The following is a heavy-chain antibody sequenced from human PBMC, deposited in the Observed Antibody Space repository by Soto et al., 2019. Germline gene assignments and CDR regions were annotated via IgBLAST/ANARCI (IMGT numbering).Heavy chain of an antibody. CDR2: INYRGST. CDR1: GGSLTGYY. V-gene: IGHV4-34*01. D-gene: IGHD3-3*01. Sequence: SETLSLTSAVYGGSLTGYYWTWLRQTPGKGLEWIGEINYRGSTYYNPSLESRITMAVDTSKNQFSLKLSSVTAADTAVYFCVRGQPHRITIFEVVIRSYDYGMAVWGQGTTVTVS. CDR3: VRGQPHRITIFEVVIRSYDYGMAV. J-gene: IGHJ6*02.